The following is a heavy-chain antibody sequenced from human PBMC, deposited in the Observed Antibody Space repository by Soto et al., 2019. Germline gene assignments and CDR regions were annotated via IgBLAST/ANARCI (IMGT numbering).Heavy chain of an antibody. D-gene: IGHD2-21*02. CDR1: GFSLSTRGVG. Sequence: QITLKESGPTLVKPTQTLTLTCTFSGFSLSTRGVGVGWIRQPPGKALEWLALLYWDDDKRFRPSLKSRLTITKDTSKNQVVLTMTNMVPVDTATYYCAHKRGNDSLFDSWGRGTLVTVSS. J-gene: IGHJ4*02. V-gene: IGHV2-5*02. CDR2: LYWDDDK. CDR3: AHKRGNDSLFDS.